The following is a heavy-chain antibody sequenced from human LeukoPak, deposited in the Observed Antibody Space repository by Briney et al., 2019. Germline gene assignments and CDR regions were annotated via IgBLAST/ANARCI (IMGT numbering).Heavy chain of an antibody. V-gene: IGHV1-69*13. Sequence: SVKVSCKASGGTFSSYAISWVRQAPGQGLEWMGGIIPIFGTANYAQKFQGRVTITADESTSTAYMELSSLRSEDTAVYYCASCVVVTNYYYYMDVWGKGTTVTVSS. CDR1: GGTFSSYA. CDR2: IIPIFGTA. J-gene: IGHJ6*03. D-gene: IGHD2-21*02. CDR3: ASCVVVTNYYYYMDV.